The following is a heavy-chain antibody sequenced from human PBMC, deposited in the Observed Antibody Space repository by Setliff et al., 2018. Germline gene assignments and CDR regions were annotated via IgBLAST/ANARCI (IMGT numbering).Heavy chain of an antibody. J-gene: IGHJ6*03. CDR2: IHHSGKA. Sequence: SETLSLTCAVSGFSISSGYYWGWIRQPPGKGLEWIVNIHHSGKAYYNPSLKSRVTMSVDTSKNQFSLTLTSVTAADTAVYYCARMTGFQYIDVWGKGTTVTVSS. D-gene: IGHD3-3*01. CDR3: ARMTGFQYIDV. CDR1: GFSISSGYY. V-gene: IGHV4-38-2*01.